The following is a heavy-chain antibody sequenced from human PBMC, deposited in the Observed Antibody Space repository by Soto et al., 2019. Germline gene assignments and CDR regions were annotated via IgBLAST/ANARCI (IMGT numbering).Heavy chain of an antibody. Sequence: QVQLQESGPGLVKPSQTLSLTCTVSGGSIKNSGYYWSWIRQHPEKGLEWIGYISYSGSTDYAPSLKSRVTMSVDTSKNQFFLNLTSVTAADTAVYYCGRDAVTKRDFYYYGMDVWGRGTTFTVSS. CDR1: GGSIKNSGYY. D-gene: IGHD4-4*01. CDR2: ISYSGST. V-gene: IGHV4-31*03. CDR3: GRDAVTKRDFYYYGMDV. J-gene: IGHJ6*02.